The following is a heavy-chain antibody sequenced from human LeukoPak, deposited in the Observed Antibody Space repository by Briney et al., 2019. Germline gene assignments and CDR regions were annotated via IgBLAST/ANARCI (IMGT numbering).Heavy chain of an antibody. CDR2: IFYTGST. Sequence: SETLSLTCTVSGGSVISGSYYWSWIRQPPGKGLEWIGCIFYTGSTNYNPSLKSRVTMSIDTPKNQFSLKVTSVTAADTAVYYCAREFLNGNGDYPYFDYWGHGTLVTVSS. D-gene: IGHD2-21*01. J-gene: IGHJ4*01. CDR1: GGSVISGSYY. V-gene: IGHV4-61*01. CDR3: AREFLNGNGDYPYFDY.